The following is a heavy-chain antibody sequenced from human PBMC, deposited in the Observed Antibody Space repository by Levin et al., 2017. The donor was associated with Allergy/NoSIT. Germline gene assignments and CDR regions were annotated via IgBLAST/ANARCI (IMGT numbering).Heavy chain of an antibody. CDR1: GGSFSDYY. Sequence: SETLSLTCAVYGGSFSDYYWSWIRQPPGKGLEWIGEINHRGSTNYNPSLKSRVTISVDTSKNQFSLKLSSVTAADTAVYYCARGLRRVFDYWGQGTLVTVSS. CDR3: ARGLRRVFDY. V-gene: IGHV4-34*01. J-gene: IGHJ4*02. CDR2: INHRGST. D-gene: IGHD3-16*01.